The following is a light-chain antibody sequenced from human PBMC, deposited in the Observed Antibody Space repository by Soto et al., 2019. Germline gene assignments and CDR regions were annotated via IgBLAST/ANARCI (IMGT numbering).Light chain of an antibody. CDR1: QSISSY. J-gene: IGKJ4*01. CDR2: AAS. Sequence: DIQMTPSPSSLSASVGDRVTITCRASQSISSYLNWYQQKPGKAPKLLIYAASSLQSGVPSRFSGSVSGTDFTLTISSLQPEDFATYDCQQSYSTLTFGGGTKVEIK. V-gene: IGKV1-39*01. CDR3: QQSYSTLT.